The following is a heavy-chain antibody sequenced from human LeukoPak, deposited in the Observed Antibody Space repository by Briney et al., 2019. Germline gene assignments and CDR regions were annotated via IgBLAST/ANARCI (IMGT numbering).Heavy chain of an antibody. CDR2: IYYSGST. D-gene: IGHD5-18*01. CDR3: ARTAPDVDTAMVYYYGMDV. Sequence: PPGKGLEWIGYIYYSGSTYYNPSLKSRVTISVDTSKNQFSLKLSSVTAADTAVYYCARTAPDVDTAMVYYYGMDVWGKGTTVTVSS. J-gene: IGHJ6*04. V-gene: IGHV4-30-4*01.